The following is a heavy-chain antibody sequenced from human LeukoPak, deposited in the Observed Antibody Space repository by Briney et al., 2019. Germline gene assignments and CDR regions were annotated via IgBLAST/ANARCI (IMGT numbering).Heavy chain of an antibody. CDR3: ALTHCSGGSCYPASTDY. CDR2: INTNTGNP. V-gene: IGHV7-4-1*02. J-gene: IGHJ4*02. D-gene: IGHD2-15*01. CDR1: GYTFTSYA. Sequence: ASVKVSCKASGYTFTSYAMNWVRQAPGQGLEWMGWINTNTGNPTYAQGFTGRFVFSLDTSVSTAYLQISSLKAEDTAVYYCALTHCSGGSCYPASTDYWGQGTLVTVSS.